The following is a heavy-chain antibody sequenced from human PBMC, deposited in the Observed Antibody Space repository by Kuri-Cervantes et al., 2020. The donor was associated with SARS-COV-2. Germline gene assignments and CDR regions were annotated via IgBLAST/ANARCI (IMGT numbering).Heavy chain of an antibody. Sequence: ESLKISCTVSGGSISSSSYYWGWVRQPPGKGLEWIGSIYHTGHTYYNPSFESRLTISLDTSKNQFFLNLTSVTAGDTAVYYCAHLITVFGVVDPPGDYWFDPWGQGTLVTVSS. J-gene: IGHJ5*02. CDR1: GGSISSSSYY. D-gene: IGHD3-3*01. V-gene: IGHV4-39*01. CDR3: AHLITVFGVVDPPGDYWFDP. CDR2: IYHTGHT.